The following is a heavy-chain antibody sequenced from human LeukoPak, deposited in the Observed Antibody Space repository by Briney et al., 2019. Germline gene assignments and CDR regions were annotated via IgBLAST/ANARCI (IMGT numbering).Heavy chain of an antibody. CDR3: ARLRANSGYELPERGYFDY. D-gene: IGHD5-12*01. CDR1: GYSFTSYW. V-gene: IGHV5-10-1*01. CDR2: IDPSDSYT. J-gene: IGHJ4*02. Sequence: GESLKISCKGSGYSFTSYWISWVRQMPGKGLEWMGRIDPSDSYTNYSPSFQGHVTISADKSISTAYLQWSSLKASDTAMYYCARLRANSGYELPERGYFDYWGQGTLVTVSS.